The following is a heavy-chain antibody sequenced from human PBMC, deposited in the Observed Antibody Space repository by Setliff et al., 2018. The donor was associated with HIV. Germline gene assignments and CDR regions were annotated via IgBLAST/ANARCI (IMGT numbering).Heavy chain of an antibody. Sequence: ASVKVSCKASGYTFTNYSINWVRQAPGQGLEWMGWISVHNGNTNFAQNVPGRVTMTTDTSTSTAYMEVRSLRSDDTAVYYCARGYSSSSSYYYGMDVWGQGTTVTVSS. D-gene: IGHD6-6*01. J-gene: IGHJ6*02. CDR1: GYTFTNYS. V-gene: IGHV1-18*01. CDR2: ISVHNGNT. CDR3: ARGYSSSSSYYYGMDV.